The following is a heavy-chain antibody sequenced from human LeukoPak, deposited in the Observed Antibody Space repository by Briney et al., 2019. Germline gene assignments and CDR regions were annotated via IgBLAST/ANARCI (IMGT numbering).Heavy chain of an antibody. D-gene: IGHD6-19*01. V-gene: IGHV3-23*01. Sequence: GGSLRLSCAASGFTFSSYSMNWVRQAPGKGLEWVSAISGSGGSTYYADSVKGRFTISRDNSKNTLYLQMNSLRAEDTAVYYCAKGGSIAVDYWGQGTLVTVSS. CDR2: ISGSGGST. J-gene: IGHJ4*02. CDR1: GFTFSSYS. CDR3: AKGGSIAVDY.